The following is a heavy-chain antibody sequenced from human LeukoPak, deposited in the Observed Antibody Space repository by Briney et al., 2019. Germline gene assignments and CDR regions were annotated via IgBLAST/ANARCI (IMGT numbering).Heavy chain of an antibody. CDR1: GDFISTSKSY. J-gene: IGHJ6*03. CDR3: ARHTSQDDSSGYTFLYYYYMDV. D-gene: IGHD3-22*01. CDR2: IYYSGNT. V-gene: IGHV4-39*01. Sequence: PSETLSLTCSVSGDFISTSKSYWGWIRQPPGKGLEWIGSIYYSGNTYYNASLKSRVTISVDTSKNQFSLKLSSVTAADTAVYYCARHTSQDDSSGYTFLYYYYMDVWGKGTTVTISS.